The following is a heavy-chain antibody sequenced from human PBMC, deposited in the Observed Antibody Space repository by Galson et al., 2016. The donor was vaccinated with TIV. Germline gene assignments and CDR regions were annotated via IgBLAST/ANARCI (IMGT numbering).Heavy chain of an antibody. D-gene: IGHD4-17*01. CDR2: IDPEDSYT. Sequence: QSGAEVKKPGESLRISCKTSGYNFTNYWIIWVRQMPGRGLEWVGRIDPEDSYTEYSPSFQGHVTISTDKSIGTSYLQWSSLKASDTAIYYCARPHNGDGDYWGLGTLVTVSS. J-gene: IGHJ4*02. CDR3: ARPHNGDGDY. CDR1: GYNFTNYW. V-gene: IGHV5-10-1*01.